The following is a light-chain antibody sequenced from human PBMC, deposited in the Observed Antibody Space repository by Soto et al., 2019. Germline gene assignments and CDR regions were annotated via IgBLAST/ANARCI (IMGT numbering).Light chain of an antibody. J-gene: IGKJ2*01. Sequence: EIVLTQSPGTLSLSPGERATLSCRASQTIDNTLAWYQRKPGQAPRLLIYGASTRATGVPARFSGSGSGTDFTLTISSLQSEDFAVYYCQHYNYWPYTFGQGTKVDIK. V-gene: IGKV3-15*01. CDR2: GAS. CDR1: QTIDNT. CDR3: QHYNYWPYT.